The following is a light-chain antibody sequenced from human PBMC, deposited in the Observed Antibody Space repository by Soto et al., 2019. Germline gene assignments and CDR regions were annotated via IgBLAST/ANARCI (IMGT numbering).Light chain of an antibody. J-gene: IGKJ1*01. CDR3: QQYGSSPRT. V-gene: IGKV3-20*01. Sequence: EVVMAHSPATLSVSPGERATLSCRGSQSVSSNLAWYQQKPGQAPRLLIYGASSRATGIPDRFSGSGSGTDFTLTISRLEPEDFAVYYWQQYGSSPRTFGQGTKVDIK. CDR1: QSVSSN. CDR2: GAS.